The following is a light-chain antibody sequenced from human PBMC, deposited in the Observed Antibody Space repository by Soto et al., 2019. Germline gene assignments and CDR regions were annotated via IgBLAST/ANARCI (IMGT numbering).Light chain of an antibody. V-gene: IGKV3-20*01. Sequence: VFTQVPGSLSLSAGEGASLSCRSTESISSSYLAWYQQKPGQAPRLLIYGASSRATGIPDRFSGSGSGTDFTLTISRLEPEDFAVYYCQNYGSSSWKCGQGTKGDIK. CDR3: QNYGSSSWK. CDR1: ESISSSY. J-gene: IGKJ1*01. CDR2: GAS.